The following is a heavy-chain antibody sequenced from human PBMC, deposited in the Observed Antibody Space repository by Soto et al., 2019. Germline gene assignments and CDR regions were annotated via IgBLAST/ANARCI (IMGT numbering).Heavy chain of an antibody. D-gene: IGHD3-22*01. V-gene: IGHV3-7*01. CDR3: ARIYYYDSSGPYL. J-gene: IGHJ4*02. Sequence: LRLSCAASGFTFSSYWMSWVRQAPGKGLEWVANIKQDGSEKYYVDSVKGRFTISRDNAKNSLYLQMNSLRAEDTAVYYCARIYYYDSSGPYLWGQGTLVTVSS. CDR1: GFTFSSYW. CDR2: IKQDGSEK.